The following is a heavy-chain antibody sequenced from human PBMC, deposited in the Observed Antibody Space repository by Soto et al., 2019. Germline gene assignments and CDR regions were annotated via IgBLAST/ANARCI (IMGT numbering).Heavy chain of an antibody. D-gene: IGHD4-4*01. CDR2: IYYSGST. V-gene: IGHV4-30-4*01. Sequence: SETLSLTCTVSGGSISSGDYYWSWIRQPPGKGLEWIGYIYYSGSTYYNPSLKSRVTISVDTSKNQFSLKLSSVTAADTAVYYCASSQSKALFDYWGQGTLVTVSS. CDR1: GGSISSGDYY. J-gene: IGHJ4*02. CDR3: ASSQSKALFDY.